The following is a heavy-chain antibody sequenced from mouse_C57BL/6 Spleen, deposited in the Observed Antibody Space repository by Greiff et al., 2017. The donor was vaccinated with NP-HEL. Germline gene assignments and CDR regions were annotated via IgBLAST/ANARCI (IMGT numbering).Heavy chain of an antibody. CDR2: ISYSGST. Sequence: EVQLQQSGPGMVKPSQSLSLTCTVTGYSITSGYDWHWIRHFPGNKLEWMGYISYSGSTNYNPSLKSRISITHDTSKNHFFLKLNSVTTEDTATYYCARDSNGYWYFDVWGTGTTVTVSS. J-gene: IGHJ1*03. D-gene: IGHD2-5*01. CDR1: GYSITSGYD. V-gene: IGHV3-1*01. CDR3: ARDSNGYWYFDV.